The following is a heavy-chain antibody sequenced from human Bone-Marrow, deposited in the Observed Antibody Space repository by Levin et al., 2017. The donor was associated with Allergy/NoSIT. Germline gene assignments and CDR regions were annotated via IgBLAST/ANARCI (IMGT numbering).Heavy chain of an antibody. V-gene: IGHV3-74*01. J-gene: IGHJ4*02. Sequence: GSLRLSCAASGFTFSNYWMHWVHQAPGKGLVWVSHINSDGSNTNYADSVKGRFTISRDNAKNTLYLQMNSLRDEDTAVYYCARGGCSSTSCLDNWGQGTLVTVSP. D-gene: IGHD2-2*01. CDR1: GFTFSNYW. CDR2: INSDGSNT. CDR3: ARGGCSSTSCLDN.